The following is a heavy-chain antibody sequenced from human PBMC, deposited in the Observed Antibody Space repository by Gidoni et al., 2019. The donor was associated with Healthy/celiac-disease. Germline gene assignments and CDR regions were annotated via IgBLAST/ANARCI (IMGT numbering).Heavy chain of an antibody. CDR1: GGTFSSYA. D-gene: IGHD6-13*01. CDR2: IIPIFGTA. Sequence: QVQLVQSGAEVKKPGSSVKVSCKASGGTFSSYAISWVRQAPGQGLEWMGGIIPIFGTANYAQKFQGRVTITADESTSTAYMELSSLRSEDAAVYYCARSEGVSSSRNVYYYYGMDVWGQGTTVTVSS. V-gene: IGHV1-69*01. CDR3: ARSEGVSSSRNVYYYYGMDV. J-gene: IGHJ6*02.